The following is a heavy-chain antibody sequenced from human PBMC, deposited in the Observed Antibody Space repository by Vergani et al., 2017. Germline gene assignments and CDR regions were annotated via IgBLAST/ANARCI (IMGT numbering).Heavy chain of an antibody. CDR1: GGSFSTGGQS. CDR3: AXDGGEYDKDALDV. V-gene: IGHV4-61*02. D-gene: IGHD2-21*01. CDR2: IYTSGAT. J-gene: IGHJ3*01. Sequence: QVQLQESGPGLVKPSQTLSLTCTVSGGSFSTGGQSWTWLRQSAGKGLEWIGRIYTSGATNYNPSLRSRAIMSVDASKKKFSLKLTSVTAADTAVYYCAXDGGEYDKDALDVWGQGTKVTVTS.